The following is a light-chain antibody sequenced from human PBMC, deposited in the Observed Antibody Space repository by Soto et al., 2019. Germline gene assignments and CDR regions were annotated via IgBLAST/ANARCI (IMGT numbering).Light chain of an antibody. Sequence: EIVLTQSPGTLSLSPGERATLSCRASQSVSSSYLAWYQHKPGQAPRLLIYGASSRATGIPDRFSGSGSGKVLTLTISRLEPEDFAVYYYQQYCSSAHTFGQGTKMEIK. CDR1: QSVSSSY. J-gene: IGKJ2*01. V-gene: IGKV3-20*01. CDR2: GAS. CDR3: QQYCSSAHT.